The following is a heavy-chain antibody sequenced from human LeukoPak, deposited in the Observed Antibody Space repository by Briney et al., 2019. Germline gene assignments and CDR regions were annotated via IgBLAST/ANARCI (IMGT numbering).Heavy chain of an antibody. CDR2: IDPNSAGT. Sequence: ASVKVSCKPSGYTFTAYYVHWMRQAPGQGLEWMGWIDPNSAGTNFAQKFQGRVSMTRDTSINTAYLELSRLRSDDTAVYYCARPGYCSGGSCSDWFDSWGQGTLATVSS. D-gene: IGHD2-15*01. CDR1: GYTFTAYY. V-gene: IGHV1-2*02. CDR3: ARPGYCSGGSCSDWFDS. J-gene: IGHJ5*01.